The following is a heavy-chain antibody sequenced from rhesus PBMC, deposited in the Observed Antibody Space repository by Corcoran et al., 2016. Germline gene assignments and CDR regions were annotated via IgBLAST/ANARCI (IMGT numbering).Heavy chain of an antibody. Sequence: EVQLVETGGGLVQPGGSLKLSCAASGVTFSSYGMSWVRQAPGKGLEWVSAINSGGGSTYYADSVKGRFTISRDNSKNTLSLQMNSLRAEDTAVYYCAKDPPVAAGHAFDFWGQGLRVTVSS. V-gene: IGHV3S5*01. D-gene: IGHD6-13*01. CDR3: AKDPPVAAGHAFDF. CDR2: INSGGGST. CDR1: GVTFSSYG. J-gene: IGHJ3*01.